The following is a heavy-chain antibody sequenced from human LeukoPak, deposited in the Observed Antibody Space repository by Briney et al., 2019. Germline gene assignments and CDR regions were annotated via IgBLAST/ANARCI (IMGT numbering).Heavy chain of an antibody. J-gene: IGHJ4*02. CDR1: GYTFTSFD. Sequence: ASVKVSCKASGYTFTSFDINWVRQATGQRLEWMGWMNPKSGSAGYAQKFQGRVTMTRDTSISTAYMELSRLRSDDTAVYYCARVGGPDTSYDYWGQGTLVTVSS. CDR2: MNPKSGSA. CDR3: ARVGGPDTSYDY. V-gene: IGHV1-8*02. D-gene: IGHD2-2*01.